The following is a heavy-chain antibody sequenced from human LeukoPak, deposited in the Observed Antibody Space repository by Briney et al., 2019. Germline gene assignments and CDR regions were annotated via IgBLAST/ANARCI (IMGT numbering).Heavy chain of an antibody. J-gene: IGHJ4*02. D-gene: IGHD2-21*02. CDR2: INPNSGGT. CDR3: AFRLAYCGGDCYSGFDY. V-gene: IGHV1-2*02. CDR1: GYTFTGYY. Sequence: ASVKVSCKASGYTFTGYYMHWVRQAPGQGLEWMGWINPNSGGTNYAQKFQGRVTMTRDTSISTAYMELSRLRSDDTAVYYCAFRLAYCGGDCYSGFDYWGQGTLVTVSS.